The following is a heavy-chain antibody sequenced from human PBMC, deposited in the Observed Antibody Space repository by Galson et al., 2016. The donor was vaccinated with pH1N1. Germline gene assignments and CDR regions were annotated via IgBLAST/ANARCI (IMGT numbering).Heavy chain of an antibody. D-gene: IGHD3-22*01. Sequence: GLEWIGFIYYIGSTGYNPSLKSRVSMSLDMSKKQFPLNLRSVTAADTAVYYCARNAWDGSGLNYFDSWGQGILVSVSS. J-gene: IGHJ5*01. CDR3: ARNAWDGSGLNYFDS. V-gene: IGHV4-31*02. CDR2: IYYIGST.